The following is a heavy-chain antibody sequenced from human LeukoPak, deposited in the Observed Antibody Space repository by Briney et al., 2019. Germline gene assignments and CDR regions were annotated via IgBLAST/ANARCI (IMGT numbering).Heavy chain of an antibody. Sequence: SQTLSLTCTVSGGSISSGSYYWSWIRQPAGKGLEWIGRIYTSGSTNYNPSLKSRVTISVDTSKNQFSLKLSSVTAADTAVYYCAREGGPYSYGYGNFQHWGQGTLVTVSS. J-gene: IGHJ1*01. CDR3: AREGGPYSYGYGNFQH. CDR1: GGSISSGSYY. D-gene: IGHD5-18*01. V-gene: IGHV4-61*02. CDR2: IYTSGST.